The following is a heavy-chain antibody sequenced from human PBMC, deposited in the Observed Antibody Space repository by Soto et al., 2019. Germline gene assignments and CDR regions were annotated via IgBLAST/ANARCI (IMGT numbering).Heavy chain of an antibody. V-gene: IGHV1-2*02. D-gene: IGHD6-19*01. J-gene: IGHJ6*02. CDR3: ARELRLGIAVAGIDV. CDR2: INPNSGGT. CDR1: GYTFTGYY. Sequence: GASVKVSCKASGYTFTGYYIHWVRQAPGQGLEWMGWINPNSGGTNYAQKFQGRVTINTAYMELSRLRSDDTAVYYCARELRLGIAVAGIDVWAQVTTFILTS.